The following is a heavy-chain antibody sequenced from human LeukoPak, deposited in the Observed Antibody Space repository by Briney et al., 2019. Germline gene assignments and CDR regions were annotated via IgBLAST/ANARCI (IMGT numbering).Heavy chain of an antibody. CDR1: GYTFTSYY. CDR2: INPSGGST. V-gene: IGHV1-46*01. CDR3: ARDSGYDLRVLDYYGMDV. J-gene: IGHJ6*02. D-gene: IGHD5-12*01. Sequence: ASVKVSCKASGYTFTSYYMHWVRQAPGQGLEWMGIINPSGGSTSYAQRFQGRVTMTRDTSTSTVYMELSSLRSEDTAVYYCARDSGYDLRVLDYYGMDVWGQGTTVTVSS.